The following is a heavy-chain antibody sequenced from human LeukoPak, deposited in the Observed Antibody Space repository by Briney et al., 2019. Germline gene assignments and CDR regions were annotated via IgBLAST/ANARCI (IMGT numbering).Heavy chain of an antibody. D-gene: IGHD3-22*01. CDR1: GGSISSYY. V-gene: IGHV4-59*08. J-gene: IGHJ5*02. Sequence: PSETLSLTCTVSGGSISSYYWSWIRQPPGKGLEWIGYIYYSGSTNYNPSLKCRVTISVDTSKNQFSLKLSSVTAADTAVYYCAKHRISSGYYLNWFDPWGQGTLVTVSS. CDR3: AKHRISSGYYLNWFDP. CDR2: IYYSGST.